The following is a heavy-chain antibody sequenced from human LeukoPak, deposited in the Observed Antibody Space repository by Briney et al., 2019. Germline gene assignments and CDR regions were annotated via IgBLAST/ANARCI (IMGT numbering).Heavy chain of an antibody. J-gene: IGHJ5*01. D-gene: IGHD6-6*01. CDR3: AKGSRIAARPTIWFDS. CDR1: GFTFSSYA. V-gene: IGHV3-23*01. Sequence: PGGSLRLSCPASGFTFSSYAMSWVRQAPGKGLEWVSSGHSDGTTYYADSVKGRFTVSRDNSKNTLSLQMNSLRAEDTAVYYCAKGSRIAARPTIWFDSWGQGTLVTVSS. CDR2: SGHSDGTT.